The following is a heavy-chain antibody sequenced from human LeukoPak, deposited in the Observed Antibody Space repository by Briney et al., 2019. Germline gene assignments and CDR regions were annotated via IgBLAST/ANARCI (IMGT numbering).Heavy chain of an antibody. CDR2: IYYSGST. V-gene: IGHV4-59*01. CDR1: GGSISSYY. Sequence: SETLSLTCTVSGGSISSYYWSWIRQPPGKGLEWIGYIYYSGSTNYDPSLKSRVTISVDTSKNQFSLKLTSVTAADTAVYYCARDGNPFDYWGQGTLVTVSS. J-gene: IGHJ4*02. CDR3: ARDGNPFDY.